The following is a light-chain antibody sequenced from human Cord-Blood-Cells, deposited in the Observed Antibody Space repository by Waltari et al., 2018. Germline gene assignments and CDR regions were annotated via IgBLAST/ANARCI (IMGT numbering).Light chain of an antibody. V-gene: IGKV3-11*01. J-gene: IGKJ1*01. CDR2: DAS. Sequence: EMVLTQYTATLSLSPGARANISCRASQSVSSYLAWYQQHPGQAPRCLIYDASNRATGIPARFSGSWSGTDFTLTISSLEPEYFAVYYCQQRSNWPRTFGQGTKVEIK. CDR3: QQRSNWPRT. CDR1: QSVSSY.